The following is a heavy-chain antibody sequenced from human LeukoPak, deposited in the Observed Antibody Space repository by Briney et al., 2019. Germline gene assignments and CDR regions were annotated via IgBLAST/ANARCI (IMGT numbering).Heavy chain of an antibody. CDR3: ARLKVRLPYDY. D-gene: IGHD2-15*01. V-gene: IGHV3-20*04. CDR1: GFTFDDYG. CDR2: INWNGGST. Sequence: GGSMRLSCAASGFTFDDYGMSWVRQAPRKGLEWVSVINWNGGSTGYADSVKGRFTISRDNAKNSLYLQRNSLRAEDTALYYCARLKVRLPYDYWGQGTLVTVSS. J-gene: IGHJ4*02.